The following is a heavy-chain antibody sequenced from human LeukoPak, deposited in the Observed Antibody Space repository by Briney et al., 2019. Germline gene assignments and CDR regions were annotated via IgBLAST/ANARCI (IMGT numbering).Heavy chain of an antibody. D-gene: IGHD3-22*01. V-gene: IGHV4-34*01. Sequence: SETLSLTCAVYGGSFSGYYWSWIRQPPGKGLEWIGEINHSGSTNYNPSLKSRVTISVDTSKNQFSLKLSSVTAADTAVYYCARLFTYYYDSSGYYPQALYYFDYWGQGTLVTVSS. CDR1: GGSFSGYY. CDR3: ARLFTYYYDSSGYYPQALYYFDY. CDR2: INHSGST. J-gene: IGHJ4*02.